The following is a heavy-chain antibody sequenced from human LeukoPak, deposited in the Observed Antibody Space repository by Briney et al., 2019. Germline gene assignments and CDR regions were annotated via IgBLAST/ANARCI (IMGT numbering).Heavy chain of an antibody. CDR2: INSDGSST. D-gene: IGHD3-10*01. J-gene: IGHJ4*02. Sequence: PGGSLRLSCAASGFTFSSYWMHWVRQAPGKGLVWVSRINSDGSSTSYADSVKGRFTISRDNAKNTLYLQMNSLRAEDTAVYYCAWGHYYAAFDYWGQGTLVTVSS. CDR1: GFTFSSYW. V-gene: IGHV3-74*01. CDR3: AWGHYYAAFDY.